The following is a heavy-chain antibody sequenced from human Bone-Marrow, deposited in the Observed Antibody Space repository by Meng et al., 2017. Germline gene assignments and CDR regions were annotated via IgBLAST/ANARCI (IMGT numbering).Heavy chain of an antibody. CDR3: TRRDWWFDY. D-gene: IGHD2-8*02. CDR1: GFTFGDYA. Sequence: GESLKISCTASGFTFGDYAMSWVRQAPGKGLEWVGVIRSKVYGGTTEDAASVKGRFTISRDDSKSIAYLQMNSLKTEDTAVYYCTRRDWWFDYWGQGTLVTVSS. CDR2: IRSKVYGGTT. J-gene: IGHJ4*02. V-gene: IGHV3-49*04.